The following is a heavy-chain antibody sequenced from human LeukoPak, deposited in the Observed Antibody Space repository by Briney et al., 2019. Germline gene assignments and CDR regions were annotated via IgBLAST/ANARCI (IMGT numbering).Heavy chain of an antibody. Sequence: SETRSLTCTVSGGSISSGNKYWSWIRQPAGKGLEWIGTIYYSGSTYYNPSLKSRVTISVDTSKNQFSLKLNSVTAADTAVYYCARHLAGHFGGFYFDYWGQGTLVTVSS. D-gene: IGHD2-21*01. CDR2: IYYSGST. CDR3: ARHLAGHFGGFYFDY. V-gene: IGHV4-39*07. J-gene: IGHJ4*02. CDR1: GGSISSGNKY.